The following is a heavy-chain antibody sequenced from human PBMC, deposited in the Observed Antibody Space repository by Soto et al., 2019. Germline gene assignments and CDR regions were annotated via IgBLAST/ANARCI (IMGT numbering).Heavy chain of an antibody. Sequence: EVQLLESGGDLVQPGGSLRLSCAASGFTFTSYVMNWVRQAPGKGLEWVSGISGSGIATYYADSVKGRFTISRDNSKNTLYLQMNSLRVEDTALYYCVTPGSSTQIDFWSQGTLVTVSS. D-gene: IGHD1-26*01. CDR3: VTPGSSTQIDF. CDR1: GFTFTSYV. V-gene: IGHV3-23*01. J-gene: IGHJ4*02. CDR2: ISGSGIAT.